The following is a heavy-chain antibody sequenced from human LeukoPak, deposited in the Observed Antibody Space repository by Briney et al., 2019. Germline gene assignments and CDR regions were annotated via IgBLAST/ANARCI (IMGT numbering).Heavy chain of an antibody. CDR3: ARGYCGGDCYSGLLDY. D-gene: IGHD2-21*02. CDR2: ISYYVSNK. Sequence: GGSLRLSCAASGFTFSSYAMHGVRQAPGKGREWWAVISYYVSNKYYADSVKGRFTISRDNSKKTLYLQMHSLRAEDTAVYYCARGYCGGDCYSGLLDYWGQGTLVTVSS. CDR1: GFTFSSYA. J-gene: IGHJ4*02. V-gene: IGHV3-30*04.